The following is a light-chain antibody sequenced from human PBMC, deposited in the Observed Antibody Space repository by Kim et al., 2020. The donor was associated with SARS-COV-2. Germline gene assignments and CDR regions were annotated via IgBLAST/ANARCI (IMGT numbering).Light chain of an antibody. CDR1: QSVFSF. CDR2: DAS. V-gene: IGKV3-11*01. Sequence: EIVLTQSPATLSLSPGETATLSCRASQSVFSFLAWYQQKPGQAPRLLIYDASNRATGIPDRFSGSGSGTDFTLTISSLEPEDFAVYYCQQRNNWPPERTFGGGTKVDIK. J-gene: IGKJ4*01. CDR3: QQRNNWPPERT.